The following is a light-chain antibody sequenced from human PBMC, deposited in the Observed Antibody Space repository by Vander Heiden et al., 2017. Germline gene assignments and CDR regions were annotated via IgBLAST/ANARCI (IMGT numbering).Light chain of an antibody. CDR2: DND. CDR3: GTWDSSLSVVV. Sequence: QSPLTQPPSLSAASGQRVTISCSGSSSNIEGNAVSWYQQVPGTVPKLLIYDNDQRPSGIPDRFSGSKSATSATLVITGLQTGDEANYYCGTWDSSLSVVVFGGETRLTVL. V-gene: IGLV1-51*01. J-gene: IGLJ2*01. CDR1: SSNIEGNA.